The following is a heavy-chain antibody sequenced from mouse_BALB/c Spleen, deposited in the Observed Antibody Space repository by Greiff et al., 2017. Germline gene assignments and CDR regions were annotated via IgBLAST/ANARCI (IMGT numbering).Heavy chain of an antibody. Sequence: VQLVESGPGLVAPSQSLSITCTVSGFSFTSYGVHWVRQTPGKGLEWLGVIWAGGSTNYNSALMYRLSIRKDNAKSQVFLKMHRLQTDDTAMYSCARDDGGGFAYWGQGTLVTVSA. CDR3: ARDDGGGFAY. CDR2: IWAGGST. V-gene: IGHV2-9*02. CDR1: GFSFTSYG. D-gene: IGHD2-3*01. J-gene: IGHJ3*01.